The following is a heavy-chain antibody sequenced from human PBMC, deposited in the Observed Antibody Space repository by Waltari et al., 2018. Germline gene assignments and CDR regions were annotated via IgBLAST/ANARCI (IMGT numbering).Heavy chain of an antibody. CDR2: MNVNSGTT. CDR1: GGSFSSYW. D-gene: IGHD3-10*01. J-gene: IGHJ4*02. CDR3: ARDRPRLGHLGLYYFDF. Sequence: QVQLQESGPGLVKPSETLSLTCVVSGGSFSSYWWSWIRQSPGKGLEWIGEMNVNSGTTNYNPSLKSRLTISKDVSKTQFSLELNSITAADTAVYFCARDRPRLGHLGLYYFDFWGQGILVTVSS. V-gene: IGHV4-59*12.